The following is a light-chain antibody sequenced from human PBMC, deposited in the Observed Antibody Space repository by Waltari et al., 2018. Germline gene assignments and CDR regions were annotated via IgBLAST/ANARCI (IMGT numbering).Light chain of an antibody. V-gene: IGLV2-11*01. CDR3: SSYAGSNTFGL. CDR1: SSDIGGYNY. Sequence: QAALTQPPSVSGSPGQSVTISCTGTSSDIGGYNYVSWYQQHPGKAPKLMIFDVTDRPSVVSDRFSGSKSGNTASLTISGLQAEDEADYYCSSYAGSNTFGLFGGGTRLTVL. CDR2: DVT. J-gene: IGLJ2*01.